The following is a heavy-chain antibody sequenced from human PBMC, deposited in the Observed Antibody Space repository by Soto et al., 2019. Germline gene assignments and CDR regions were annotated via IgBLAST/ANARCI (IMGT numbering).Heavy chain of an antibody. CDR3: AKDLFDGYSRSSGDY. Sequence: QVQLVESGGGVVQPGRSLRLSCAASGFTFSSYGMHWVRQAPGKGLEWVAVISYDGSNKYYADSVKGRFTISRDNSKNTLYLQMNSLRSEDAAVYYCAKDLFDGYSRSSGDYWGQGTQVTVSS. D-gene: IGHD6-6*01. V-gene: IGHV3-30*18. CDR1: GFTFSSYG. J-gene: IGHJ4*02. CDR2: ISYDGSNK.